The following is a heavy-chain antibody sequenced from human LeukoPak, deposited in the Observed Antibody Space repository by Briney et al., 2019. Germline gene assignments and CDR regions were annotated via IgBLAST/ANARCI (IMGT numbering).Heavy chain of an antibody. CDR3: ARGALWFGELLSN. J-gene: IGHJ4*02. V-gene: IGHV4-59*01. Sequence: GSLRLSCAATGFTFSKSSMNWVRQSPGKGLEWIGSIYSSGSTYYNPSLKSRVTISVDTSKNQFSLKLSSVTAADTAVYYCARGALWFGELLSNWGQGTLVTVSS. D-gene: IGHD3-10*01. CDR1: GFTFSKSS. CDR2: IYSSGST.